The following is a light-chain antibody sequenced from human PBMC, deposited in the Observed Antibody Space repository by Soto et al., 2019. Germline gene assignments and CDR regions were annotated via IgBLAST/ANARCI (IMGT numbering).Light chain of an antibody. CDR2: GAA. Sequence: EIVLTQSPATLSSFPGDRVTLSCRASQSVSSNLAWYQQKPGQPPRLLISGAATRATDIPARFSGSGSGTEFTLTISSLQSEDSAVYYCLQYYNWPRTFGQGTKVDIK. J-gene: IGKJ1*01. CDR1: QSVSSN. V-gene: IGKV3-15*01. CDR3: LQYYNWPRT.